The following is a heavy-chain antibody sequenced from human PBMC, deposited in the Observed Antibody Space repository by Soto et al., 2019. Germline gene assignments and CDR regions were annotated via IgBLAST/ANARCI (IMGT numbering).Heavy chain of an antibody. CDR3: VKAHLMNTVTTGGY. D-gene: IGHD4-17*01. V-gene: IGHV3-30*18. CDR1: GFSLSNYG. Sequence: QVQLVESGGGVVQPGRSLRLSCAASGFSLSNYGMHWDRQAPGKGLEWVAVISYHGRDEYYADSVKGRFTISRDTSKNTLYLQMNTLRPEDTAVCYCVKAHLMNTVTTGGYWGQGTLVTVSS. CDR2: ISYHGRDE. J-gene: IGHJ4*02.